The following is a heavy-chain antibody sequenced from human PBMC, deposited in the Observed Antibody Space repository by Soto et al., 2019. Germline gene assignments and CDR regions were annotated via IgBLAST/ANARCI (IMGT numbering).Heavy chain of an antibody. CDR3: ARSFGVLYGDYIPPGIFDY. D-gene: IGHD4-17*01. J-gene: IGHJ4*02. CDR2: IYYSGSI. Sequence: QVQLQESGPGLVKPSQTLSLTCTVSGGSISSGGYYWSWIRQHPGKGLEWIGYIYYSGSIYYNPFHKSRVTISVDTSKNQFSLKLRSVTAADTAVYYCARSFGVLYGDYIPPGIFDYWGQGTLVTVSS. CDR1: GGSISSGGYY. V-gene: IGHV4-31*03.